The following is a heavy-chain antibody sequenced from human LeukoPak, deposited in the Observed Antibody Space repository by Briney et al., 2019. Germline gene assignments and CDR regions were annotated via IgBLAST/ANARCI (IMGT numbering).Heavy chain of an antibody. Sequence: GGSLRLSCAASGFTFSSYSMNWVRQAPGEGLEWVSIIYGGGSVFYADSVKGRFTISRDNSKNTLYLQMNSLRGEDTAVYYCARGGSYLSAFDIWGQGTMVTVSS. V-gene: IGHV3-53*01. CDR1: GFTFSSYS. J-gene: IGHJ3*02. CDR3: ARGGSYLSAFDI. CDR2: IYGGGSV. D-gene: IGHD1-26*01.